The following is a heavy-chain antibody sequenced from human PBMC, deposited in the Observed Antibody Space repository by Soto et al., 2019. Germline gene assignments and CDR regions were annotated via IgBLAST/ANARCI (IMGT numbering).Heavy chain of an antibody. D-gene: IGHD6-13*01. CDR1: GFTLNNYW. Sequence: QLVESGGGLVQPGGSLRLSCAASGFTLNNYWMHWVRQAPGMGLVWVSRINGDATSTSYADAVNGRFTISRDNASNTLYLQMNRLRAEDTALYYCARGDIAAETFFYYDGMDLWGQGTTVTVSS. CDR3: ARGDIAAETFFYYDGMDL. CDR2: INGDATST. J-gene: IGHJ6*02. V-gene: IGHV3-74*01.